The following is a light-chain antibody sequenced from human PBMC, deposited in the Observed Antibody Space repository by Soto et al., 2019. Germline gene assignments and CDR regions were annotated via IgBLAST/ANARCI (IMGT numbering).Light chain of an antibody. V-gene: IGKV3-11*01. J-gene: IGKJ4*01. CDR1: QSVSSY. Sequence: EIVLTQSPATLSLSPGERVTLSCRASQSVSSYIAWYQQKPGQAPRLLIYDASNRATGIPARFSGSGSGTDFPLTIGSLEPEDFAVYYCQYRSNWPPRVTFGGGTKVEIK. CDR3: QYRSNWPPRVT. CDR2: DAS.